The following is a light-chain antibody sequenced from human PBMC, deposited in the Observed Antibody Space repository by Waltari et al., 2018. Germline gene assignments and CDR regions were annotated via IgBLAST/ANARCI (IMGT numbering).Light chain of an antibody. CDR3: QHYVRLPVT. J-gene: IGKJ1*01. Sequence: ELVLTQSPGTLPLSPGETATTSCRASKSFTRYLAWYQHKPGQAPRLLIYDASTRAAGIADRFSGSGFGTDFTLTISRLDPEDSAVYYCQHYVRLPVTFGQGTKVEI. V-gene: IGKV3-20*01. CDR1: KSFTRY. CDR2: DAS.